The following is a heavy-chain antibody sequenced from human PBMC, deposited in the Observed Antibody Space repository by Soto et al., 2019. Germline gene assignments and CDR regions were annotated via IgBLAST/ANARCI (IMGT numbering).Heavy chain of an antibody. CDR2: ISAYNGNT. CDR3: ARFPAGTRPFDY. D-gene: IGHD6-13*01. CDR1: GYIFTSYG. Sequence: QVQLVQSGAEVKKPGASVKVSCKASGYIFTSYGISWVRQAPGQGLEWMGWISAYNGNTNYAQKLQGRVVMTTDTSTTTVYMELRSLRSDDTAVYYCARFPAGTRPFDYWGQGTLVTVSS. V-gene: IGHV1-18*01. J-gene: IGHJ4*02.